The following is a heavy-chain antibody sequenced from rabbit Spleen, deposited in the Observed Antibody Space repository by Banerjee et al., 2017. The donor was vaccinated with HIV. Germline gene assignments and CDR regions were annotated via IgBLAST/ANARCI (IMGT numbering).Heavy chain of an antibody. J-gene: IGHJ4*01. CDR3: ARGGGL. Sequence: QLKESGGGLVQPGGSLKLSCKASGFTLSSYYMNWVRQAPGKGLEWIGYIDPVFGSAYYASWVNGRFSISRENTQNTVSLQLNSLTAADTATYFCARGGGLWGQGTLSPS. V-gene: IGHV1S7*01. CDR1: GFTLSSYY. CDR2: IDPVFGSA.